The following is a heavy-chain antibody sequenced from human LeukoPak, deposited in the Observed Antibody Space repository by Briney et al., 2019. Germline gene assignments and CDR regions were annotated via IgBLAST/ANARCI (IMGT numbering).Heavy chain of an antibody. V-gene: IGHV3-11*04. J-gene: IGHJ1*01. CDR1: GFTFTHYY. D-gene: IGHD3-10*01. Sequence: GGSLRLSCAAPGFTFTHYYMTWVRQAPGTGLEWPSYISTTRNKIYYKHSVKGRFTIPRDNSKNSLYLQMAGLRDEDTAVYFCARHKSVGGIDHWGEGTLVTV. CDR3: ARHKSVGGIDH. CDR2: ISTTRNKI.